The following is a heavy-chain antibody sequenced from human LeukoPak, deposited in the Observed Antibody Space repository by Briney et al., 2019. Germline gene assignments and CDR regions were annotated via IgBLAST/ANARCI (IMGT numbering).Heavy chain of an antibody. D-gene: IGHD2-15*01. V-gene: IGHV1-69*04. Sequence: SVKVSCKASGGTFSSYAISWVRQAPGQGLEWMGRIIPILGIANYAQKFQGRVTITADKSTSTAYMELSSLRSEDTAVYYCARVPVENYYYYGMDVWGQGTTVTVSS. CDR1: GGTFSSYA. CDR2: IIPILGIA. J-gene: IGHJ6*02. CDR3: ARVPVENYYYYGMDV.